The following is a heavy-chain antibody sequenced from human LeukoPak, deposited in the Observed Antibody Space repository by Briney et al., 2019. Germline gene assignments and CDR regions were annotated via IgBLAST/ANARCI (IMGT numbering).Heavy chain of an antibody. CDR2: INPSGGST. V-gene: IGHV1-46*01. CDR1: GYTFTSYY. D-gene: IGHD5-24*01. Sequence: GASVKVSCKASGYTFTSYYMHWVRQAPGQGLEWMGIINPSGGSTSYAQKFQGRVTMTRDTSTSTVYMELSSLRSEDTAIYYCARPGVDWDAYNLSVNFQHWGQGTLVTVSS. CDR3: ARPGVDWDAYNLSVNFQH. J-gene: IGHJ1*01.